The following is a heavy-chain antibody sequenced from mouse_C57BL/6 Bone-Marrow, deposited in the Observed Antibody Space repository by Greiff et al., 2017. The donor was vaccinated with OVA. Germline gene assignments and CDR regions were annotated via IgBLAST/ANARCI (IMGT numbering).Heavy chain of an antibody. J-gene: IGHJ1*03. CDR2: INSDGGST. CDR1: EYEFPSHD. CDR3: ARQGGRGYWYFDV. V-gene: IGHV5-2*01. D-gene: IGHD3-3*01. Sequence: EVKVVESGGGLVQPGESLKLSCESNEYEFPSHDMSWVRKTPEKRLELVAAINSDGGSTYYPDTMESRFIISRDNTKTTLYLHMSSRRSEDTALYYCARQGGRGYWYFDVWGTGTTVTVSS.